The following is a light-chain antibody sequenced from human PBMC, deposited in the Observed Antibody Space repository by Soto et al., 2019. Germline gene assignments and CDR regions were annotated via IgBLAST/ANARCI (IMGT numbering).Light chain of an antibody. Sequence: EIVLTQSPGTLSFSPGERATLSCRASQSVSSSDLAWYQQKPGQAPRLLIYGTSSRATGVPDRISGSGSGTDFTLTISRVEPEDFAVYYCQQYGSSPYTFGQGTKLEIK. J-gene: IGKJ2*01. CDR2: GTS. CDR3: QQYGSSPYT. CDR1: QSVSSSD. V-gene: IGKV3-20*01.